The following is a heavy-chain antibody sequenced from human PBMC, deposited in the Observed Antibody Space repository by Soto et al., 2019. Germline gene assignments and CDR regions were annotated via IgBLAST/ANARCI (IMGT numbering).Heavy chain of an antibody. D-gene: IGHD3-22*01. V-gene: IGHV4-39*01. J-gene: IGHJ4*02. Sequence: SETLSLTCTVSGGSISSSSYYWGWIRQPPGKGLEWIGSIYYSGSTYYNPSLKSRVTISVDTSKNQFSLKLSSVTAADTAVYYCAAYYYDSSGYYAHRGQGTLVTVSS. CDR1: GGSISSSSYY. CDR2: IYYSGST. CDR3: AAYYYDSSGYYAH.